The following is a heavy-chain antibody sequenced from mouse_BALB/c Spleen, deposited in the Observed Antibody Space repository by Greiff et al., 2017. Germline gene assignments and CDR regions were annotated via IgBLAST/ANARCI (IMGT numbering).Heavy chain of an antibody. J-gene: IGHJ4*01. V-gene: IGHV1-77*01. CDR1: GYTFTDYV. CDR2: IYPGSGST. Sequence: QVQLQQSGPELVKPGASVKMSCKASGYTFTDYVISWVKQGTGQGLEWIGEIYPGSGSTYYNEKFKGKATLTADKSSNTAYMQLSSLTSEDSAVYFCARSTVVAYYAMDYWGQGTSVTVSS. CDR3: ARSTVVAYYAMDY. D-gene: IGHD1-1*01.